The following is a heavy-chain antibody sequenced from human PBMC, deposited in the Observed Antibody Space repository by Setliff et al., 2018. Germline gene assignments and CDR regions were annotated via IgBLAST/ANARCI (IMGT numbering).Heavy chain of an antibody. D-gene: IGHD2-15*01. V-gene: IGHV1-3*01. CDR1: GGTFSDYG. CDR3: ASAEVVVAP. J-gene: IGHJ4*02. CDR2: INAANGNT. Sequence: ASVKVSCKASGGTFSDYGISWVRQAPGQGLEWMGWINAANGNTKYSQKFQGRVTITRDTSASTVYMELSSLRSEDTAVYYCASAEVVVAPWGQGTLVTVSS.